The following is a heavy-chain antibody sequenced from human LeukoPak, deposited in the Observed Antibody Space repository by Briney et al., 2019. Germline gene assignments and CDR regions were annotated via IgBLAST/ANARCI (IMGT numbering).Heavy chain of an antibody. Sequence: PSETPSLTCTVSGGSISSGDYYWSWIRQPPGKGLEWIGYIYYSGSTYYNPSLKSRVTISVDTSKNQFSLKLSSVIAADTAAYYCARDLSTDSNYAYGMDVWGQGTTVTVSS. CDR3: ARDLSTDSNYAYGMDV. CDR1: GGSISSGDYY. V-gene: IGHV4-30-4*01. D-gene: IGHD4-11*01. J-gene: IGHJ6*02. CDR2: IYYSGST.